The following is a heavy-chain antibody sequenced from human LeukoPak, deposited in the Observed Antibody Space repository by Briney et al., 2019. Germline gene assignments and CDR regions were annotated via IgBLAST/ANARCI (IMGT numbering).Heavy chain of an antibody. CDR2: VYYRGST. D-gene: IGHD3-16*01. CDR1: GGSISSYY. V-gene: IGHV4-59*01. J-gene: IGHJ6*03. Sequence: SETLSLTCTVSGGSISSYYWTWIRQPTGQGLDWIGFVYYRGSTTYTPSLKSRVHISVDPSKNQCSLKLSSVAAADTAVYFCARDMNYMDVGGKGTTVTVSS. CDR3: ARDMNYMDV.